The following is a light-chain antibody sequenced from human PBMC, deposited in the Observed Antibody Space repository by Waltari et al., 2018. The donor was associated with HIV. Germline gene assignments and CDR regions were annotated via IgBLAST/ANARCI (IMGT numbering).Light chain of an antibody. CDR1: SSNIGSNT. J-gene: IGLJ2*01. Sequence: GKRVTISCSGSSSNIGSNTVNWYQQLPGTAPKLLIYSNNQRPSGVPDRFSGSKSGTSASLAISGPQSEDEADYYCAAWDGSLNGRVVFGGGTKLTVL. CDR3: AAWDGSLNGRVV. V-gene: IGLV1-44*01. CDR2: SNN.